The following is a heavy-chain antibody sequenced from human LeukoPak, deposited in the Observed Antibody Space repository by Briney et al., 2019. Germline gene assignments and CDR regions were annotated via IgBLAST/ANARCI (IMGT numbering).Heavy chain of an antibody. CDR3: ARRRTLAAAGMCFDY. D-gene: IGHD6-13*01. Sequence: PSETLSLTCAVYGGSFSGYYWSWIRQPPGKGLEWIGEMNHSGSTNYNASLKSRVTISVDTSKNKFSLQLSSVTAADTAVYYCARRRTLAAAGMCFDYWGQGTLVTVSS. V-gene: IGHV4-34*01. CDR2: MNHSGST. CDR1: GGSFSGYY. J-gene: IGHJ4*02.